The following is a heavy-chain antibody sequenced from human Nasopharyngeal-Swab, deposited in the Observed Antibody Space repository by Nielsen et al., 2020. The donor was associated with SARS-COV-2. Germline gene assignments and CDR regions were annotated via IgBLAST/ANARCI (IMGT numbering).Heavy chain of an antibody. D-gene: IGHD2-15*01. J-gene: IGHJ6*02. CDR1: VGSFSGYY. CDR2: VDHTGRT. Sequence: SETLSLPCAVHVGSFSGYYWSWVRQPPGKGLEWIGEVDHTGRTNNNPSLQSRVTMSVDTSKNQFSLTLSSVTAADTAVYYCAGGGYQLLLRNYYYGMDVWSQGTTVTVSS. V-gene: IGHV4-34*01. CDR3: AGGGYQLLLRNYYYGMDV.